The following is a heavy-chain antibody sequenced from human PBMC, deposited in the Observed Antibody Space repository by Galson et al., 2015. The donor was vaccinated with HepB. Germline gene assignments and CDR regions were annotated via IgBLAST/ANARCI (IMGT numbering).Heavy chain of an antibody. CDR2: INPNSGGT. D-gene: IGHD3-10*01. CDR3: ARDRFSREVRGVPVEDY. J-gene: IGHJ4*02. CDR1: GYTFTGYY. Sequence: SVKVSCKASGYTFTGYYMHWVRQAPGQGLEWMGWINPNSGGTNYAQKFQGRVTMTRDTSISTAYMELSRLRSDDTAVYYCARDRFSREVRGVPVEDYWGQGTLVTVSS. V-gene: IGHV1-2*02.